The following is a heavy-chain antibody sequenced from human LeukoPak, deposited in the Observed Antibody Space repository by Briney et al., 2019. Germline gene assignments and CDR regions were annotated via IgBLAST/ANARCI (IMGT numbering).Heavy chain of an antibody. D-gene: IGHD5-24*01. CDR1: GFTFSSYA. V-gene: IGHV3-64*01. CDR3: ARAPITGDYYMDV. CDR2: ISSNGGST. J-gene: IGHJ6*03. Sequence: SGGSLRLSCAASGFTFSSYAMHWVRQAPGKGLEYVSAISSNGGSTYYANSVRGRFTISRDNSKNTLYLQMGSLRAEDMAVYYCARAPITGDYYMDVWGKGTTVTVSS.